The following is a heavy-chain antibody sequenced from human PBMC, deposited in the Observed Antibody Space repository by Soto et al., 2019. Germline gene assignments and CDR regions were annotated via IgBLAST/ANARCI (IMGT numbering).Heavy chain of an antibody. V-gene: IGHV1-69*12. CDR1: GGTFSSYA. D-gene: IGHD1-26*01. Sequence: QVQLVQSGAEVKKPGSSVKVSCKASGGTFSSYAISWVRQAPGQGLEWMGGIIPIFGTADYAQKFQGRVTITEDESTSTAYMELSSLRSEDTAVYYCARHPVSGSYAYYYGMDVWGQGTTVTVSS. J-gene: IGHJ6*02. CDR3: ARHPVSGSYAYYYGMDV. CDR2: IIPIFGTA.